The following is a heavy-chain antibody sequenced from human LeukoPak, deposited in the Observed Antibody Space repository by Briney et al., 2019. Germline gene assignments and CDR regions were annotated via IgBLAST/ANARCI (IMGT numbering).Heavy chain of an antibody. J-gene: IGHJ4*02. CDR1: GYTFTGYY. D-gene: IGHD2-21*02. V-gene: IGHV1-2*02. CDR3: ASTLGRAVVTAVDY. CDR2: INPNSGGT. Sequence: GASVKVSCKASGYTFTGYYMHWVRQAPGQGLEWMGWINPNSGGTNYAQKFQGRVTMTRDTSISTAYMELSRLRSDDTAVYYCASTLGRAVVTAVDYWGQGILVTVSS.